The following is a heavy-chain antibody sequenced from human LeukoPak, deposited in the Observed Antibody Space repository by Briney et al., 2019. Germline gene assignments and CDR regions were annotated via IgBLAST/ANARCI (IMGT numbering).Heavy chain of an antibody. D-gene: IGHD3-22*01. V-gene: IGHV4-30-2*01. CDR2: IYHSGST. Sequence: PSETLSLTCTVSGDSISSGGYYWSWIRQPPGKGLEWIGYIYHSGSTYYNPSLKSRVTISVDRSKNQFSLKLSSVTAADTAMYYCARVYYDGSGYYYDYWGQGTLVTVSS. CDR1: GDSISSGGYY. CDR3: ARVYYDGSGYYYDY. J-gene: IGHJ4*02.